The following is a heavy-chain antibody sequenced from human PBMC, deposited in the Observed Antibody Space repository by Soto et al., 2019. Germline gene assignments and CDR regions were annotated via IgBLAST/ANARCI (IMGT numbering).Heavy chain of an antibody. V-gene: IGHV1-8*01. Sequence: QVQLAQSGAEVKKPGASVKVSCKASGDTFIKYDINWVRQATGQGLEWMGWMNPSNGNAGYAQNFRGRVTMTSNTSITTAYMELSGLRYEDTAVYYCARRKERSGPNYFDVWGQGTLVTVSS. D-gene: IGHD6-25*01. CDR2: MNPSNGNA. J-gene: IGHJ4*02. CDR3: ARRKERSGPNYFDV. CDR1: GDTFIKYD.